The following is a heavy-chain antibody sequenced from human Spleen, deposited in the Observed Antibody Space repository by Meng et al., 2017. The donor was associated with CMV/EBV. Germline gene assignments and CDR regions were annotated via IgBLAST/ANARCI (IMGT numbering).Heavy chain of an antibody. CDR2: ITSSGDYT. J-gene: IGHJ4*02. D-gene: IGHD6-13*01. CDR3: AREFSTGYSSSL. Sequence: GESLKISCAASGFTFYTYSMNWVRQAPGKGLEWVSSITSSGDYTFYADSVTGRFTISRDNDKNLVYLQMNSLRAEDTGVYYCAREFSTGYSSSLWGQGTLVTVS. CDR1: GFTFYTYS. V-gene: IGHV3-21*01.